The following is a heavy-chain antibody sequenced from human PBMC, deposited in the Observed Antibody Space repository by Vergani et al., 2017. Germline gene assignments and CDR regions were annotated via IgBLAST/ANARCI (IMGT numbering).Heavy chain of an antibody. CDR3: ARDHRDYNNYPGTFDI. CDR1: GFSFSDHY. V-gene: IGHV3-11*01. D-gene: IGHD5-24*01. Sequence: QVQLVESGGGLVKPGGSLRLSCAASGFSFSDHYMTWIRQAPGKGLEWVSYISNIVNTIEYADSVKGRFSISRDNAKSSLFLQMDSLRAEDTAVYYCARDHRDYNNYPGTFDIWGQGSMVTVSS. J-gene: IGHJ3*02. CDR2: ISNIVNTI.